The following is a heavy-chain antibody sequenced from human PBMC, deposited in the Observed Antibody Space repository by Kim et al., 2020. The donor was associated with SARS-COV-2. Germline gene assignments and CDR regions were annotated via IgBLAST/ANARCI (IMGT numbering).Heavy chain of an antibody. CDR3: ARDSGRRTFWSGYYYYYYYMDV. Sequence: GGSLRLSCAASGFTFSSYSINWVRQAPGKGLEWVSSISSSSSYIYYADSVKGRFTISRDNAKNSLYLQMNSLRAEDTAVYYCARDSGRRTFWSGYYYYYYYMDVSGKGTTVTVSS. V-gene: IGHV3-21*01. CDR1: GFTFSSYS. D-gene: IGHD3-3*01. J-gene: IGHJ6*03. CDR2: ISSSSSYI.